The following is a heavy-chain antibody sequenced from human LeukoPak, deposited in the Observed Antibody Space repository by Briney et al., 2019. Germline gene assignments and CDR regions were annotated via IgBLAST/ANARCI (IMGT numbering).Heavy chain of an antibody. CDR2: IYHSGST. V-gene: IGHV4-59*01. Sequence: SETLSLTCTVSGGSSSSYYWSWIRQPPGKGLEWIGYIYHSGSTNYNPSLKSRVTISLDTSKNQFSLKLSSVTAADTAVYYCARQTGSGLFILPGGQGTLVTVSS. J-gene: IGHJ4*02. CDR1: GGSSSSYY. CDR3: ARQTGSGLFILP. D-gene: IGHD3/OR15-3a*01.